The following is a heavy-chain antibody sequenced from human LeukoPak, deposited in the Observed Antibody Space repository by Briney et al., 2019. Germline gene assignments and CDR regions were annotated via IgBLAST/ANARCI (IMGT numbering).Heavy chain of an antibody. Sequence: GSLRLSCAASGFTFSSYSMNWVRQPPGKGLEWVSSIAGTGGSTYYADSVKGRFTLSRDNSENTLYLQLNSLRAEDSGIYYCAKAFRIVGIGNPDDAFDVWGQGTVVTVS. V-gene: IGHV3-23*01. J-gene: IGHJ3*01. D-gene: IGHD1-26*01. CDR3: AKAFRIVGIGNPDDAFDV. CDR2: IAGTGGST. CDR1: GFTFSSYS.